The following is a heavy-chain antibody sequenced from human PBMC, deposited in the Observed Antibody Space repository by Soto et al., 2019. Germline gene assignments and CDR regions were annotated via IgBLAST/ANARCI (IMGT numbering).Heavy chain of an antibody. Sequence: ASVKVSCKASGYIFTDYYMHWVRQAPGQELGWMGRINAGNGNTKYSQKFQGRVTITRDTSASTAYMELSSLRSEDTAVYYCARDIVVVVAAPGGMDVWGQGTTVTVSS. J-gene: IGHJ6*02. V-gene: IGHV1-3*01. D-gene: IGHD2-15*01. CDR2: INAGNGNT. CDR3: ARDIVVVVAAPGGMDV. CDR1: GYIFTDYY.